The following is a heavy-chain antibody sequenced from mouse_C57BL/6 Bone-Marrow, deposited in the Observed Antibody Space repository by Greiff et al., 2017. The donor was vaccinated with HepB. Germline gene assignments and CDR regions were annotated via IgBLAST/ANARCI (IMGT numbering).Heavy chain of an antibody. CDR3: ASWLWLRRRDSYFDV. J-gene: IGHJ1*03. D-gene: IGHD2-2*01. Sequence: VQLQQPGAELVKPGASVKLSCKASGYTFTSYWMHWVKQRPGQGLEWIGRIHPSDSDTNYNQKFKGKATLTVDKSSSTAYMQLSSLTSEDSAVYYWASWLWLRRRDSYFDVWGTGTTVTVAS. V-gene: IGHV1-74*01. CDR2: IHPSDSDT. CDR1: GYTFTSYW.